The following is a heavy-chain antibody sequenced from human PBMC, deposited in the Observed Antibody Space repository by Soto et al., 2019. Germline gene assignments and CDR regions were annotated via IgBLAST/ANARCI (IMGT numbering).Heavy chain of an antibody. V-gene: IGHV3-30*18. CDR2: ISYDGSFK. CDR1: GFTFSNYG. CDR3: ANHYNAGPGFDY. Sequence: QVQLVESGGGVVQPGRSLRLSCVASGFTFSNYGMHGVRQPPGKGLEWVAVISYDGSFKYYADSVKGRFTISRDNSKNTLYLQMNSLRAEDTAIFYCANHYNAGPGFDYWGQGTLVTVSS. D-gene: IGHD4-4*01. J-gene: IGHJ4*02.